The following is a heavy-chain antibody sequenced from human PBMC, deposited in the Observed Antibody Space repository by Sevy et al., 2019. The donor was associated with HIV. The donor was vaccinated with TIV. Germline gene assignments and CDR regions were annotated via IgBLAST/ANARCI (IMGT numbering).Heavy chain of an antibody. CDR1: GFNFRRFA. Sequence: GGSLRLSCAASGFNFRRFAMSWVRLAPGKGLEWVSGITASGGNIYYIDSVKGRFTSSRENSKNTLYLQMNGLGAEDTAIYFCAKGGPAGVDYYYYLDVWGNGTTVTVSS. CDR2: ITASGGNI. V-gene: IGHV3-23*01. D-gene: IGHD5-12*01. CDR3: AKGGPAGVDYYYYLDV. J-gene: IGHJ6*03.